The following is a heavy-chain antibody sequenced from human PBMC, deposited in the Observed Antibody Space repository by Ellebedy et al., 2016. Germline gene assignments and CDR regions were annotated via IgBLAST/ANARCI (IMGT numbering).Heavy chain of an antibody. V-gene: IGHV4-59*01. D-gene: IGHD3-16*01. J-gene: IGHJ4*02. Sequence: GSLRLSCSVSGGSITNDYWSWIRQPPGKGLEWIGYFYYSGATNYHPSFRSRVTISVDRSKNQFSLNLNSVTAADTAVYYCARDPLGVAQFDYWGQGSMVTVSS. CDR2: FYYSGAT. CDR1: GGSITNDY. CDR3: ARDPLGVAQFDY.